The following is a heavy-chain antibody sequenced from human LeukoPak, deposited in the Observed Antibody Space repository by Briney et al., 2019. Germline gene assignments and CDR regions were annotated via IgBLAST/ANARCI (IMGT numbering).Heavy chain of an antibody. Sequence: SETLSLTCAVYGGSFSGYYWNWTRQPPGKGLEWIGEINHSGSTNYNPSLKSRVTISVDTSKNQFSLKLSSVTAADTAVYYCARRHRYSSNVDYWGQGTLVTVSS. D-gene: IGHD6-13*01. V-gene: IGHV4-34*01. CDR2: INHSGST. CDR3: ARRHRYSSNVDY. CDR1: GGSFSGYY. J-gene: IGHJ4*02.